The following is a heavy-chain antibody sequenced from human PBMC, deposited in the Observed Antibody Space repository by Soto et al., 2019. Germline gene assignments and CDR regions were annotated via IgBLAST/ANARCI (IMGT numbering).Heavy chain of an antibody. CDR3: ARDPTMVRGVISNWFDP. D-gene: IGHD3-10*01. Sequence: TGGSLRLSCAGSGFTFRSYWMSWVRQAPGKGLEWVSSISSSSSYIYYADSVKGRFTISRDNAKNSLYLQMNSLRAEDTAVYYCARDPTMVRGVISNWFDPWGQGTLVTVSS. J-gene: IGHJ5*02. V-gene: IGHV3-21*01. CDR1: GFTFRSYW. CDR2: ISSSSSYI.